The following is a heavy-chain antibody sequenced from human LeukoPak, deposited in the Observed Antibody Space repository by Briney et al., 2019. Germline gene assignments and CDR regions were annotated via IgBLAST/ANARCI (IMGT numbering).Heavy chain of an antibody. CDR1: GFTVSSNY. CDR3: ARDAGWDYGMDV. CDR2: IYSGGST. Sequence: GGSLRLSCAASGFTVSSNYMSWVRQAPGKGLEWVSVIYSGGSTYYADSVKGRFTISRDNSKNTLYPQMNSLRAEDTAVYYCARDAGWDYGMDVWGQGTTVTVSS. D-gene: IGHD1-1*01. V-gene: IGHV3-53*01. J-gene: IGHJ6*02.